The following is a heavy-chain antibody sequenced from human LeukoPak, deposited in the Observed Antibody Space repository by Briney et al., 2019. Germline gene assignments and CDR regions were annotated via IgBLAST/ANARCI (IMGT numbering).Heavy chain of an antibody. J-gene: IGHJ6*03. V-gene: IGHV3-23*01. D-gene: IGHD3-22*01. CDR3: AKDYYDSSGYYFRLNYYYYYMDV. Sequence: GGSLRLSCEASGFTFSTYGINWVRQAPGKGLEWVSAISGSGGSTYYADSVKGRFTISRDNSKNTLYLQMNSLRAEDTAVYYCAKDYYDSSGYYFRLNYYYYYMDVWGKGTTVTISS. CDR1: GFTFSTYG. CDR2: ISGSGGST.